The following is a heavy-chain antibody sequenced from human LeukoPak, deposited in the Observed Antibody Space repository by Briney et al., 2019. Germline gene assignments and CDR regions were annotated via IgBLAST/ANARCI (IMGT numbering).Heavy chain of an antibody. CDR1: GGSISSYY. D-gene: IGHD2-21*02. CDR3: ARRCGGDCSDAFDI. Sequence: PSETLSLTCTVSGGSISSYYWSWIRQPPGKGLEWIGYIYYSGSTNYNPSLKSRVTISVDTSKNQFSLKLSSVTAADTAVYYCARRCGGDCSDAFDIWGQGTMVTVSS. J-gene: IGHJ3*02. CDR2: IYYSGST. V-gene: IGHV4-59*08.